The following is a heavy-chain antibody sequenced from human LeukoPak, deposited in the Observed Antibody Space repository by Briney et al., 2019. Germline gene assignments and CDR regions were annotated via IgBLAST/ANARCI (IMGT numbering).Heavy chain of an antibody. CDR1: GFTFSNYG. J-gene: IGHJ4*02. Sequence: GGSLRLSCAASGFTFSNYGMHWVRQAPGKGLEWVAVIWYGGSNKYYGDSVKGRVTISRDNSKNTLYLQMNSLRAGDTAVYYCARDPSPRGYSSWPSNYFDSWGQGTLVTVSS. CDR2: IWYGGSNK. V-gene: IGHV3-33*01. D-gene: IGHD6-13*01. CDR3: ARDPSPRGYSSWPSNYFDS.